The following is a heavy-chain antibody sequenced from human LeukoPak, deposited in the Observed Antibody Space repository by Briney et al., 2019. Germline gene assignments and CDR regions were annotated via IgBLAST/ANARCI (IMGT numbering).Heavy chain of an antibody. CDR1: GGSISSSSYY. CDR3: ARKTLAAAGRGYFDY. J-gene: IGHJ4*02. D-gene: IGHD6-13*01. V-gene: IGHV4-39*07. CDR2: IYYSGST. Sequence: SETLSLTCTVSGGSISSSSYYWGWIRQPPGKGLEWIGSIYYSGSTYYNPSLKSRVTISVDTSKNQFSLKLSSVTAADTAVYYCARKTLAAAGRGYFDYWGQGTLVTVSS.